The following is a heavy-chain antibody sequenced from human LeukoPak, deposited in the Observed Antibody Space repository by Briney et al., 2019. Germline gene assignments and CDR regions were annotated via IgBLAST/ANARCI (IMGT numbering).Heavy chain of an antibody. CDR2: IYHSGST. J-gene: IGHJ4*02. CDR3: ASSFFDWLLPERYYFDY. V-gene: IGHV4-38-2*02. Sequence: SETLSLTCTVSGYSISSGYYWGWIRQPPGKGLEWIGSIYHSGSTYYNPSLKSRVTISVDTSKNQFSLKLSSVTAADTAVYYCASSFFDWLLPERYYFDYWGQGTLVTVSS. CDR1: GYSISSGYY. D-gene: IGHD3-9*01.